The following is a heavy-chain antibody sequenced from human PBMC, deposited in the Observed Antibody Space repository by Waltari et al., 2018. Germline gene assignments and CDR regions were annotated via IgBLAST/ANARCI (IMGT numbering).Heavy chain of an antibody. CDR1: GYTFTGYY. CDR3: ATVRAHGSSTSFDY. D-gene: IGHD1-26*01. CDR2: INPNSGGT. V-gene: IGHV1-2*06. Sequence: QVQLVQSGAEVKKPGASVKVSCKASGYTFTGYYMHWVRQAPGQGLEWMGRINPNSGGTNYAQKFQGRVTITADTSTDTAYMELSSLRSEDTAVYYCATVRAHGSSTSFDYWGQGTLVTVSS. J-gene: IGHJ4*02.